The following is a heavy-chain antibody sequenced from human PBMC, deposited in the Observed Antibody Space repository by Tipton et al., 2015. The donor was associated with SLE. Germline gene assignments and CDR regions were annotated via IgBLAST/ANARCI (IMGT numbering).Heavy chain of an antibody. D-gene: IGHD1-26*01. J-gene: IGHJ3*02. CDR3: ARERSVVGDPGDAFDI. V-gene: IGHV4-59*01. Sequence: GLVKPSETLSLTCTVSGGSISSYYWSWIRQPPGKGLEWIGYIYYSGSTNYNPSLKSRVTISVDTSKNQFSLKLSSVTAGDTAVYYCARERSVVGDPGDAFDIWGKGTMVTVTS. CDR1: GGSISSYY. CDR2: IYYSGST.